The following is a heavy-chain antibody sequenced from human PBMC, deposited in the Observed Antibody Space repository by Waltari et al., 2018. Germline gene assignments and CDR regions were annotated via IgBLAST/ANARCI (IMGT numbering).Heavy chain of an antibody. Sequence: QVQLHQWGAGLLKPSETLSLTCAVSGGPFIDYSWSWIRQSPGKGLEWIGEISHSGVTSYNPSLRSRVTMSVETSKKQFSLMLTSVTAADTAVYFCARTWGNSPPLGWFDPWGRGTRVTISS. CDR1: GGPFIDYS. J-gene: IGHJ5*01. CDR2: ISHSGVT. V-gene: IGHV4-34*01. D-gene: IGHD7-27*01. CDR3: ARTWGNSPPLGWFDP.